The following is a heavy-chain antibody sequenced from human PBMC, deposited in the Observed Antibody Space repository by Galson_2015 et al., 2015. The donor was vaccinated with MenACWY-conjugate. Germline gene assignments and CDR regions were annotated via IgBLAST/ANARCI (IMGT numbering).Heavy chain of an antibody. Sequence: SLRLSCAASGFTFSRYWMHWVRQIPGKGLVWVSRISGEASSSYYADSVRGRFTISRDNAKNTLYLQMSSLKVEDSAVYYCASSEIVSSWGRGALVTVSS. J-gene: IGHJ5*02. CDR3: ASSEIVSS. CDR2: ISGEASSS. V-gene: IGHV3-74*01. D-gene: IGHD2-21*01. CDR1: GFTFSRYW.